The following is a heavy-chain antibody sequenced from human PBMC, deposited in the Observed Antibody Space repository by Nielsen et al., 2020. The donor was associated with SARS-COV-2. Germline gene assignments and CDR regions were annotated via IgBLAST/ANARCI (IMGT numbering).Heavy chain of an antibody. J-gene: IGHJ6*02. D-gene: IGHD3-10*01. Sequence: GGSLRLSCLASGFTFDDYALHWVRQAPGKGLEWVSSINWNSGSIAYANSVKGRFSISRDNAKNSLYLQMNSPRTEDTALYYCARDIGGYYYGPSGDYYGMDVWGQGTTVTVSS. CDR3: ARDIGGYYYGPSGDYYGMDV. CDR2: INWNSGSI. V-gene: IGHV3-9*01. CDR1: GFTFDDYA.